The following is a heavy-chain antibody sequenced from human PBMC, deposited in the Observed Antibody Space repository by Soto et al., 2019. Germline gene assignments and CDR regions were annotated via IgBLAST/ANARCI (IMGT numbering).Heavy chain of an antibody. CDR3: ARDSGLQAGYFQH. D-gene: IGHD2-21*01. J-gene: IGHJ1*01. CDR2: IIPILGIA. Sequence: QVQLVQSGAEVKKPGSSVKVSCKASGGTFSSYTISWVRQAPGQGLEWMGRIIPILGIANYAQKFQGRVTITADKSTSTAYMELSSLRSEDTAVYYCARDSGLQAGYFQHWGQGTLVTVSS. CDR1: GGTFSSYT. V-gene: IGHV1-69*08.